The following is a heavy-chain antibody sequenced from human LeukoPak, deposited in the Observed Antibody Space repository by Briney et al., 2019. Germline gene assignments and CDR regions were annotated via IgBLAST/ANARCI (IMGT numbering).Heavy chain of an antibody. J-gene: IGHJ5*02. CDR2: IYYSGST. Sequence: PSETLSLTCTVSGGSISSGGYYWSWIRQHPGKGLEWIGYIYYSGSTYYNPSLKSRVTISVDTSKNQFSLKLSSVTAADTAVYYCAGGDPYGDYEFDPWGQGTLVTVSS. V-gene: IGHV4-31*03. CDR3: AGGDPYGDYEFDP. D-gene: IGHD4-17*01. CDR1: GGSISSGGYY.